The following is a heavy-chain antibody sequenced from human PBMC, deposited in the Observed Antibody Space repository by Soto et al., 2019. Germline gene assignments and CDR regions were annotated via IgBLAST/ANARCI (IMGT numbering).Heavy chain of an antibody. Sequence: QVQLVQSGAEVKKPGSSVKVSCKASGGSFNNYAISWVRQAPGQGLEWMGGIIPVFGTPNYAQKFQGRLTIIAGEYTTTAYMELSSLRSEDTALYYCAKDQYSGYDYGAFDIWGQGTMVTVSS. CDR1: GGSFNNYA. V-gene: IGHV1-69*01. CDR2: IIPVFGTP. CDR3: AKDQYSGYDYGAFDI. D-gene: IGHD5-12*01. J-gene: IGHJ3*02.